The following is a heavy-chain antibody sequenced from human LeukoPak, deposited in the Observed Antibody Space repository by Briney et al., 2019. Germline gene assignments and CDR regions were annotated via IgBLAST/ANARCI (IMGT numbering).Heavy chain of an antibody. CDR3: ARDSPGYGGYSY. J-gene: IGHJ4*02. CDR1: GFTFSTYS. V-gene: IGHV3-21*01. D-gene: IGHD5-12*01. CDR2: ISSGSSYI. Sequence: PGGSLRLSCAASGFTFSTYSINWVRQAPGKGLEWVSSISSGSSYIHYADSVKGRFTISRDNAKNSLYLQINSLRAEDTAVYYCARDSPGYGGYSYWGQGTLVTVSS.